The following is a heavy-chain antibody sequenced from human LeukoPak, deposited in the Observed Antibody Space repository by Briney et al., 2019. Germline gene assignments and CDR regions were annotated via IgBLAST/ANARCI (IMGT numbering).Heavy chain of an antibody. CDR3: ARPPGSSSWYFDY. V-gene: IGHV1-46*01. CDR2: INPSGGST. CDR1: GFTFRTYD. D-gene: IGHD6-13*01. Sequence: GGSLRLSCAASGFTFRTYDIHWVRQAPGQGLEWMGIINPSGGSTSYAQKFQDRVTMTRDTSTSTVYMELSSLRSEDTAVYYCARPPGSSSWYFDYWGQGTLVTVSS. J-gene: IGHJ4*02.